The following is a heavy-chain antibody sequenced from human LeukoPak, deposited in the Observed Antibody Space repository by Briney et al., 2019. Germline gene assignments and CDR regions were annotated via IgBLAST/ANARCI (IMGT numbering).Heavy chain of an antibody. V-gene: IGHV4-39*01. Sequence: SETLSLTCTVSGGSISSYYWGWIRQPPGKGLEWIGSIYYSGSTYYNPSLKSRVTISVDTSKNQFSLKLSSVTAADTAVYYCARPVGDYGGNYFDYWGQGTLVTVSS. CDR3: ARPVGDYGGNYFDY. D-gene: IGHD4-23*01. CDR2: IYYSGST. CDR1: GGSISSYY. J-gene: IGHJ4*02.